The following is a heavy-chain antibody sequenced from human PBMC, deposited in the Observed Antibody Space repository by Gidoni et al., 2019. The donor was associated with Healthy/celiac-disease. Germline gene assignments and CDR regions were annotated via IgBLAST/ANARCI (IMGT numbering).Heavy chain of an antibody. CDR1: GFTFSSYS. Sequence: EVQLVESGGGLVQPGGSLRLSCAASGFTFSSYSMNWVRQAPGKGLEWVSYISSSSSTIYYADSVKGRFTISRDNAKNSLYLQMNSLRAEDTAVYYCARDRYYGSGPYDYWGQGTLVTVSS. CDR3: ARDRYYGSGPYDY. CDR2: ISSSSSTI. D-gene: IGHD3-10*01. J-gene: IGHJ4*02. V-gene: IGHV3-48*01.